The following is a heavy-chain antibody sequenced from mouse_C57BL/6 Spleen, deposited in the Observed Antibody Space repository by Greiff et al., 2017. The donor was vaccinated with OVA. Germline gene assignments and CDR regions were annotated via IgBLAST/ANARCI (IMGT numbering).Heavy chain of an antibody. CDR1: GYAFSSYW. V-gene: IGHV1-80*01. CDR2: IYPGDGDT. J-gene: IGHJ1*03. Sequence: VKLMESGAELVKPGASVKISCKASGYAFSSYWMNWVKQRPGKGLEWIGQIYPGDGDTNYNGKFKGKATLTADKSSSTAYMQLSSLTSEDSAVYFCARSSYWYFDVWGTGTTVTVSS. CDR3: ARSSYWYFDV. D-gene: IGHD1-1*01.